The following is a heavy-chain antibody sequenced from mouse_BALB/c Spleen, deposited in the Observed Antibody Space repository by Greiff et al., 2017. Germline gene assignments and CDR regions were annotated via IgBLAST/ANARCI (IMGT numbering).Heavy chain of an antibody. CDR2: IWAGGST. V-gene: IGHV2-9*02. Sequence: VQLQQSGPGLVAPSQSLSITCTVSGFSLTSYGVHWVRQPPGKGLEWLGVIWAGGSTNYNSALMSRLSISKDNSKSQVFLKMNSLQTDDTAMYYCAIITMATFAYWGQGTLVTVSA. CDR1: GFSLTSYG. D-gene: IGHD1-2*01. CDR3: AIITMATFAY. J-gene: IGHJ3*01.